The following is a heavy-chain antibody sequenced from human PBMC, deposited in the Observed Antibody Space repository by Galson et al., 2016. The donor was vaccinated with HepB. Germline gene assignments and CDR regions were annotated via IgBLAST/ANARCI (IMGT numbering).Heavy chain of an antibody. V-gene: IGHV1-69*13. CDR2: FIPMFNTG. CDR1: GFTFRDYA. Sequence: SVKVSCKAFGFTFRDYAIGWVRQAPGQGLEWMGGFIPMFNTGNYAQNFEGRVSLTADESTNTAYMELSSLRSEDTAISYCSRGLYSYYYAMDVWGQGTTVTVSS. CDR3: SRGLYSYYYAMDV. J-gene: IGHJ6*02. D-gene: IGHD3-16*01.